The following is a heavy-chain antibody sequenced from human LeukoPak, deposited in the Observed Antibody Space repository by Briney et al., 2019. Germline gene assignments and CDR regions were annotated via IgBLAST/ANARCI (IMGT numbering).Heavy chain of an antibody. CDR3: AAIPGTVELDH. J-gene: IGHJ5*02. CDR2: ISSSSSYI. D-gene: IGHD1-26*01. V-gene: IGHV3-21*01. CDR1: GFTFSSYS. Sequence: GGSLRLSCAASGFTFSSYSMNWVRQAPGKGLEWVSSISSSSSYIYYADSVKGRLTISRDNAKNSLYLQMNSLRAEDTAVYYCAAIPGTVELDHWGQGTLVTVSS.